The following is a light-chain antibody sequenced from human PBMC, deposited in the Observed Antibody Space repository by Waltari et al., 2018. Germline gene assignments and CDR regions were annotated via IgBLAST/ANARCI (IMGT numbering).Light chain of an antibody. CDR2: EGS. CDR3: CSYAGSRWV. Sequence: QSALTQPPSASGSPGQSVTISCTGTSSDVGSYNLVSWYQQHPGKAPKLMMYEGSKRPSGVSIRFSGSKSGNTASLTISGLQAEDEADYYCCSYAGSRWVFGGGTKLTVL. V-gene: IGLV2-23*01. J-gene: IGLJ3*02. CDR1: SSDVGSYNL.